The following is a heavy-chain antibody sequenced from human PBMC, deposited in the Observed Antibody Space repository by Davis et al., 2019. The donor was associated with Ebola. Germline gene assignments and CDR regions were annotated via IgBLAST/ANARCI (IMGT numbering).Heavy chain of an antibody. CDR3: AKDSSGSLHVNWFDP. V-gene: IGHV3-11*01. J-gene: IGHJ5*02. CDR1: GFTFSDYY. Sequence: GESLKISCAASGFTFSDYYMSWIRQAPGKGLEWVSYISSSGSTIYYADSVKGRFTISRDNAKNSLYLQMNSLRAEDTALYYCAKDSSGSLHVNWFDPWGQGTLVTVSS. CDR2: ISSSGSTI. D-gene: IGHD4-23*01.